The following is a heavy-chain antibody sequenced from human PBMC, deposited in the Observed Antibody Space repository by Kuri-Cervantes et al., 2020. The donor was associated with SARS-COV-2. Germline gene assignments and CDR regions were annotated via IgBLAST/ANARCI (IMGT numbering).Heavy chain of an antibody. CDR2: INPNSGGT. V-gene: IGHV1-2*02. J-gene: IGHJ3*02. Sequence: ASVKVSCKAPGYTFIDYYMHWVRQAPGQGLEWMGWINPNSGGTNYGQKFQGRVTMTRDTSINTAYMELSRLGSDDTALYYCARGSTRDLSHAPIWGQGTMVTVSS. D-gene: IGHD1-1*01. CDR1: GYTFIDYY. CDR3: ARGSTRDLSHAPI.